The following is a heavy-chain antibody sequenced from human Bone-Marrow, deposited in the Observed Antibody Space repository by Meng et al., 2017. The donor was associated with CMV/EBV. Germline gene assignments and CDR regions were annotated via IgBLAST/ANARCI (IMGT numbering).Heavy chain of an antibody. CDR1: GFTFSDYY. CDR2: ISSSGSTI. D-gene: IGHD1-26*01. V-gene: IGHV3-11*01. J-gene: IGHJ4*02. Sequence: GGSLRLSCAASGFTFSDYYMSWIRQAPGKGLEWVSYISSSGSTIYYADSVKGRFTISRDNAKNSLYLQMNSLRAEDTAVYYCARDLPRIVGATAIDYWGQGKLVTVSS. CDR3: ARDLPRIVGATAIDY.